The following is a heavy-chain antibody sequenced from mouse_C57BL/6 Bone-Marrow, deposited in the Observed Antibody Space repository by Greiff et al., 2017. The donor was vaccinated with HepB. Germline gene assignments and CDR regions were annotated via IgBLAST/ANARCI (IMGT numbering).Heavy chain of an antibody. CDR1: GFTFSSYG. CDR2: ISSGGSYT. V-gene: IGHV5-6*01. J-gene: IGHJ3*01. Sequence: EVKLVESGGDLVKPGGSLKLSCAASGFTFSSYGMSWVRQTPDKRLEWVATISSGGSYTYYPDSVNGRFTISRDNAKNTLYLQMSSLKSEDTAMYYCARPSFAYWGQGTLVTVSA. CDR3: ARPSFAY.